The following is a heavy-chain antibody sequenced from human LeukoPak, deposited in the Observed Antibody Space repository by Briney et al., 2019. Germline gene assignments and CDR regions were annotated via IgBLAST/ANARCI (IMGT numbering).Heavy chain of an antibody. V-gene: IGHV4-34*01. J-gene: IGHJ4*02. CDR3: ARGGKYPDY. CDR1: GGSFSGYY. CDR2: INHSGST. D-gene: IGHD3-10*01. Sequence: PSETLSLTCAVYGGSFSGYYWSWIRQPPGKGLEWIGEINHSGSTNYNPSLKSRLTISVDTSKNQFSLKLSSVTAADTAVYYCARGGKYPDYWGQGTLVTVSS.